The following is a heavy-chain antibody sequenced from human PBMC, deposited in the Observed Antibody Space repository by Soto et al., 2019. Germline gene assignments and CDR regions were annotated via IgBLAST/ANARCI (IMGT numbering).Heavy chain of an antibody. CDR1: GDSLSSTNYY. CDR2: VFYSGST. Sequence: SATLSLTCSCSGDSLSSTNYYLGWIRPPPGKGLEWVGTVFYSGSTYYSPSLKSRVTISLDNSKNTLYLQTNSLRAEDTAVYYCAKYDFWSGYPYYYYGMDVWGQGNTVTVS. D-gene: IGHD3-3*01. CDR3: AKYDFWSGYPYYYYGMDV. J-gene: IGHJ6*02. V-gene: IGHV4-39*07.